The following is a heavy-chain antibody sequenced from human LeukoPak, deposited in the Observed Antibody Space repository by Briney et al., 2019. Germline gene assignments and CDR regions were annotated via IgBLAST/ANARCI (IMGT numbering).Heavy chain of an antibody. CDR3: ARRLSLRFDAFAV. D-gene: IGHD3-3*01. Sequence: GGSLRLSCAASGFTVTDYAMTWIRQSPGKGLEWVSSMSDIGPNTYYADSVKGRFTISRDTSKNTLFLQMNSLRAEDTALYFCARRLSLRFDAFAVWGPGTVVTVSS. CDR2: MSDIGPNT. J-gene: IGHJ3*01. V-gene: IGHV3-23*01. CDR1: GFTVTDYA.